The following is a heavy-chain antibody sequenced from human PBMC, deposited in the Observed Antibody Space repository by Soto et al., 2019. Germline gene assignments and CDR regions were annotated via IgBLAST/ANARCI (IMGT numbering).Heavy chain of an antibody. J-gene: IGHJ4*02. CDR1: GFTFSNYW. Sequence: GESLKISCAASGFTFSNYWMHWVRQAPGKGLVWVSRIDSDGSRITYADFVKGRFTISRDNAKNTVHLHMNSLTAEDTAVYYCVRTSLVVAVATREDFWGQGTLVTVSS. V-gene: IGHV3-74*01. CDR2: IDSDGSRI. CDR3: VRTSLVVAVATREDF. D-gene: IGHD2-15*01.